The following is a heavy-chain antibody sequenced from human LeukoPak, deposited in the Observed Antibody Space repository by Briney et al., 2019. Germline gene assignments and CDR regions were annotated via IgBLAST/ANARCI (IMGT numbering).Heavy chain of an antibody. V-gene: IGHV1-69*05. CDR1: VGTLSSDA. Sequence: SLKVSSKASVGTLSSDAICRVRQAPGQGREWMGGIIPIFGTANYAQKFQGRVTITTDETTSTAYMELSSLRTEDTAVYYCAANARHYYDSSGYDAFDIWGQGTMVTVSS. D-gene: IGHD3-22*01. J-gene: IGHJ3*02. CDR2: IIPIFGTA. CDR3: AANARHYYDSSGYDAFDI.